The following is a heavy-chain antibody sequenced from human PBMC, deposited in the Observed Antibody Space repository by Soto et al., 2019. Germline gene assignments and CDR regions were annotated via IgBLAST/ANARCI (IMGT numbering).Heavy chain of an antibody. CDR3: ARGSGIVALPGELEDVKYDY. Sequence: QAPLQQWGAGLVKPSETLSLSCAVYGQSFSGHSWAWIRQPPGKGLECIGEINESGSTYYNPSLKSRVTISTDTSKNQFSLKLSSVSAADTAAYFCARGSGIVALPGELEDVKYDYWGQGTLVNVSS. V-gene: IGHV4-34*01. CDR1: GQSFSGHS. CDR2: INESGST. D-gene: IGHD1-1*01. J-gene: IGHJ4*02.